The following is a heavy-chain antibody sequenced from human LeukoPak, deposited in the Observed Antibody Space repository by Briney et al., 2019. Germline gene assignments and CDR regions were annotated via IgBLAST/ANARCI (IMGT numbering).Heavy chain of an antibody. Sequence: GESLKISCKGSGYRFSSYWIAWVRQMPGKGLEWMGIIYPGDSETRYSPSFQGQVTISADKSISTAYLQWSSLKASDTAIFYCARQGGSGSSVDYWGQGTLVTVSS. CDR3: ARQGGSGSSVDY. V-gene: IGHV5-51*01. CDR1: GYRFSSYW. J-gene: IGHJ4*02. D-gene: IGHD3-22*01. CDR2: IYPGDSET.